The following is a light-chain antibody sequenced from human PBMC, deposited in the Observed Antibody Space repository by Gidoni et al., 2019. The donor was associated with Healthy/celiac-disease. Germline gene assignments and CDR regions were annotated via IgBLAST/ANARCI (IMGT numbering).Light chain of an antibody. CDR2: GAS. CDR1: QSVSSN. Sequence: EIVMTQSPATLSVSPGERATLSCRASQSVSSNLAWYQQKPGQAPRLLIYGASTRATGIPARFSGSGSGTEFTRTIGSLQSEDFAVYCCQQYNNWPRTFGQGAKLGIK. CDR3: QQYNNWPRT. J-gene: IGKJ2*01. V-gene: IGKV3-15*01.